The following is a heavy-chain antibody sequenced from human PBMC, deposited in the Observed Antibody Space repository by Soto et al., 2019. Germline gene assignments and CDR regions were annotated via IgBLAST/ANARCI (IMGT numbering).Heavy chain of an antibody. CDR2: ISYDGSDK. CDR1: GFKYTDFA. D-gene: IGHD3-22*01. Sequence: VQLVESGGGEVQPGRSLRLSCAASGFKYTDFALHWVRQAPGKGLEWVAIISYDGSDKYYAHSVKGRFVISRDNPKNTLYLEMNSRRPEDTAVYFCARRAWDSYYAIDVWGQGTTVTVFS. J-gene: IGHJ6*02. CDR3: ARRAWDSYYAIDV. V-gene: IGHV3-30*09.